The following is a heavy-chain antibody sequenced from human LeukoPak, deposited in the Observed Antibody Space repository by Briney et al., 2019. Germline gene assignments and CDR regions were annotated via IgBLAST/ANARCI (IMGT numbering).Heavy chain of an antibody. CDR3: ARDLSVDYDILTGYYNVHYFDY. J-gene: IGHJ4*02. D-gene: IGHD3-9*01. V-gene: IGHV1-69*01. Sequence: GASVKVSCKASGGTFSSYAISWVRQAPGQGLEWMGGIIPIFGTANYAQKFQGRVTITADESTSTAYMELSSLRSEDTAVYYCARDLSVDYDILTGYYNVHYFDYWGQGTLVTVSS. CDR2: IIPIFGTA. CDR1: GGTFSSYA.